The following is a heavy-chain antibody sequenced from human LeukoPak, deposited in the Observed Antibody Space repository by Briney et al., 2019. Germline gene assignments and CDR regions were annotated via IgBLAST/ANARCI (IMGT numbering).Heavy chain of an antibody. Sequence: PGGSLRLSCSASGYTFSTYAMHWVRQAPGKELEYVSAISSDGRITYYANSVKGRFTISRDNSKNTLYLQMGSLRVEDMAVYYCARVSGWYWFDKWGQGTLVTVSS. CDR3: ARVSGWYWFDK. CDR1: GYTFSTYA. V-gene: IGHV3-64*01. CDR2: ISSDGRIT. D-gene: IGHD6-19*01. J-gene: IGHJ4*02.